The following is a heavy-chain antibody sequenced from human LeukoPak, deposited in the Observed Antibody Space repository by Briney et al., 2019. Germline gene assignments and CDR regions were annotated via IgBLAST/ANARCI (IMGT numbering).Heavy chain of an antibody. Sequence: SETLSLTCTVSGGSISSSSYYWGWIRQPPGKGLEWIGSIYYSGSTYYNPSLKSRVTISVDTSKNQFSLKLSSVTAADTAVYYCARVESGGFGELDYWGQGTLVTVSS. J-gene: IGHJ4*02. CDR3: ARVESGGFGELDY. CDR2: IYYSGST. D-gene: IGHD3-10*01. CDR1: GGSISSSSYY. V-gene: IGHV4-39*01.